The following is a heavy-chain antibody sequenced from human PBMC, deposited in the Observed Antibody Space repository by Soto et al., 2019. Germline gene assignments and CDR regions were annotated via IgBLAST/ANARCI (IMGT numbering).Heavy chain of an antibody. J-gene: IGHJ3*02. CDR2: IDPSDSYT. Sequence: PWEFLTISRTCYGHSFTRYWISWVRQMPGKGLEWRGRIDPSDSYTNYSPSFQGHVTISADKSISTAYLQWSSLKASDTAMYYCARPLLPDYYDSSVGAFDIWGQGTMVTVSS. D-gene: IGHD3-22*01. CDR1: GHSFTRYW. CDR3: ARPLLPDYYDSSVGAFDI. V-gene: IGHV5-10-1*01.